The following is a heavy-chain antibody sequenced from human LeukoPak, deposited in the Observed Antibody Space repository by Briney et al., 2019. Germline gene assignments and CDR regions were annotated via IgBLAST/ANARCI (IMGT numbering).Heavy chain of an antibody. D-gene: IGHD3-10*01. Sequence: GGSLRLSCAASGFTFSSYSMNWVRQAPGKGLEWVAYISSSSSYIYYADSVKGRFTISRDNAKNSLYLQMNSLRAEDTAVYYCARPYGTGSYPDGDYFDYWGQGTLVTVSS. J-gene: IGHJ4*02. CDR3: ARPYGTGSYPDGDYFDY. CDR2: ISSSSSYI. CDR1: GFTFSSYS. V-gene: IGHV3-21*05.